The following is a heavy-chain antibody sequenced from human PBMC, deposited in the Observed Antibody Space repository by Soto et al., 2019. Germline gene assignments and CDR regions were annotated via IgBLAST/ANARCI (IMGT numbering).Heavy chain of an antibody. CDR2: IYYSGST. CDR3: ARGPRVSFTPDD. CDR1: GGSISSGGYY. V-gene: IGHV4-31*03. J-gene: IGHJ4*02. D-gene: IGHD2-15*01. Sequence: QVQLQESGPGLVKPSQTLSLTCTVSGGSISSGGYYWSWIRQHPGKGLEWIGYIYYSGSTSYNPSLKSRVTISVDTSKNRFSLKLSSVTAADTAVYSCARGPRVSFTPDDWGQGTLVTVSS.